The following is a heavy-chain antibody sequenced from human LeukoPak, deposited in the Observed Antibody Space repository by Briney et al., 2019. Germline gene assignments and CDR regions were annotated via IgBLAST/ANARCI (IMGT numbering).Heavy chain of an antibody. D-gene: IGHD6-19*01. V-gene: IGHV3-74*01. CDR2: INSDGSST. CDR3: ARVYSSGGY. Sequence: GALILSCAASGFTFSSYWMHWVRQAPARGLVWVSRINSDGSSTSYADSVKGRFTISRDNAKNTLYLQMNSLRAEDTAVYYCARVYSSGGYWGQGTLVTVSS. CDR1: GFTFSSYW. J-gene: IGHJ4*02.